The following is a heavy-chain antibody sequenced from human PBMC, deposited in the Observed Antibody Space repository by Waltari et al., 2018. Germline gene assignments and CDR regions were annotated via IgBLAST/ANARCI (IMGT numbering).Heavy chain of an antibody. J-gene: IGHJ5*02. Sequence: QVQLVQSGAEVKKPGASVKVSCKASGYTFTSYYMHWVRQAPGQGLEWMGIINPRGGSTSDAQKCQGRVTMTRDTSTSTVYMELSSLRSEDTAVYYCARVPTYCGGDCYSGWFDPWGQGTLVTVSS. CDR2: INPRGGST. D-gene: IGHD2-21*02. V-gene: IGHV1-46*01. CDR3: ARVPTYCGGDCYSGWFDP. CDR1: GYTFTSYY.